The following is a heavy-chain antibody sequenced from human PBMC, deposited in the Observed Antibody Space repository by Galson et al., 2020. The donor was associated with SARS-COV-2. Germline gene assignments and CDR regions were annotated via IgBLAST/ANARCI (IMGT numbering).Heavy chain of an antibody. Sequence: SVKVSCKASGGTFSSYAISWVRQAPGQGLEWMGGIIPIFGTANYAQKFQGRVTITADESTSTAYMELSSLRSEDTAVYYCARDRSFAVAGTEFYNWGQGTLVTVSS. J-gene: IGHJ4*02. CDR3: ARDRSFAVAGTEFYN. CDR1: GGTFSSYA. D-gene: IGHD6-19*01. V-gene: IGHV1-69*13. CDR2: IIPIFGTA.